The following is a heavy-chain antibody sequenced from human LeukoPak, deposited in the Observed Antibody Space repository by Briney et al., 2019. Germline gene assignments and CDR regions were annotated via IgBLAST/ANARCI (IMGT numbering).Heavy chain of an antibody. Sequence: GESLKISCKGSGYSFTSYWIGWVRQMPGKGLEWMGIIYPGDSATRYSPSFQGQVTISADKSISTAYLQWSSLKASDTAIYYCARRRDGYNRFYWYFDLWGRGTLVTVSS. CDR1: GYSFTSYW. CDR2: IYPGDSAT. CDR3: ARRRDGYNRFYWYFDL. V-gene: IGHV5-51*01. D-gene: IGHD5-24*01. J-gene: IGHJ2*01.